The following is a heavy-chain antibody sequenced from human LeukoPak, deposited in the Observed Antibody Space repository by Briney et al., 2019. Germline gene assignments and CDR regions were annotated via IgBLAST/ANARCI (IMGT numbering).Heavy chain of an antibody. V-gene: IGHV3-23*01. CDR1: GFTFSSYT. CDR2: ISVTGVTT. D-gene: IGHD4/OR15-4a*01. Sequence: GGSLCLSCAASGFTFSSYTMSWVRLAPGKGIEWVSLISVTGVTTFYADSVKGGFTISRDNSKITLYLQVNNLRAEDTAVYSCATDLYHRGADPDGYFEHWGQGNLVTVSS. J-gene: IGHJ4*02. CDR3: ATDLYHRGADPDGYFEH.